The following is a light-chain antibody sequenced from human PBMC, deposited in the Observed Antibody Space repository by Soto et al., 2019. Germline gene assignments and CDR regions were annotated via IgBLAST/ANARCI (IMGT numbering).Light chain of an antibody. CDR3: QQRSYWPSIT. Sequence: EIVLTQSPATLSLSPGERATLSCRASQSVSSYLAWYQQKPGQAPRLLIYGASNRATGIPARFSGSGSGTDFTLTISSLEPEDFAVYYCQQRSYWPSITFGQGTRLEIK. CDR2: GAS. CDR1: QSVSSY. J-gene: IGKJ5*01. V-gene: IGKV3-11*01.